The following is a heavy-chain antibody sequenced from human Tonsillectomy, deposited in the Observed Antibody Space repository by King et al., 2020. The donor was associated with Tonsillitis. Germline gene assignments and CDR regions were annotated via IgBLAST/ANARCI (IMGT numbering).Heavy chain of an antibody. Sequence: VQLVESGGGLVQPGGSLRLSCAASGFTFSSYEMNWVRQAPGKGLEWGSYISSSGSTIYYADSVKGRFTISRDNAKNSLYLQMNSLRAEDTAVYYCASEGIDYYDSSGYYRVDAFDIWGQGTMVTVSS. V-gene: IGHV3-48*03. CDR3: ASEGIDYYDSSGYYRVDAFDI. CDR1: GFTFSSYE. J-gene: IGHJ3*02. CDR2: ISSSGSTI. D-gene: IGHD3-22*01.